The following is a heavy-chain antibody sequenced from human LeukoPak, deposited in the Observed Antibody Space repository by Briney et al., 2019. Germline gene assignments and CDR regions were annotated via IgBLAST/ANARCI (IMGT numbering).Heavy chain of an antibody. D-gene: IGHD1-26*01. J-gene: IGHJ4*02. CDR2: IYSGGST. CDR3: ASGSPRSEFDY. Sequence: PGGSLRLSCAASGFTVSSNYMSWVRQAPGKGLEWVSVIYSGGSTYYADSVKGRFTISRDNSKNTLYLQMNSLRAEDTAVYYCASGSPRSEFDYWGQGTLVTVSS. V-gene: IGHV3-66*01. CDR1: GFTVSSNY.